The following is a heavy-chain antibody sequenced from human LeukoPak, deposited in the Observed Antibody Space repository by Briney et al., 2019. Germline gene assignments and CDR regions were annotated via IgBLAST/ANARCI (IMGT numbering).Heavy chain of an antibody. CDR3: ARDDVPVI. D-gene: IGHD2/OR15-2a*01. CDR1: GFSVSDYY. CDR2: IYSDGST. J-gene: IGHJ4*02. Sequence: PGWSLRLSCAASGFSVSDYYMNWVRQAPGKGLEWVSFIYSDGSTYYADSVKGRFTISRDNSKNTLYLQMNSLRVEDTAVYYCARDDVPVIWGQGTLVTVSS. V-gene: IGHV3-53*01.